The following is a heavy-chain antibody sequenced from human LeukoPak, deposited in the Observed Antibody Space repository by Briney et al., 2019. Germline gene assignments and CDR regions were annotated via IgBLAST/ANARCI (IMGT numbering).Heavy chain of an antibody. CDR2: ISGSGDNT. CDR1: GFTFSSYA. Sequence: GGSLRLSCAASGFTFSSYATSWVRQAPGKGLEWVAGISGSGDNTYYADSVKGRFTISRDNSKNTLYVQVNSLGTEDTAAYYCAKGSYYDSSGSFYFDYWGQGTLVTVSS. V-gene: IGHV3-23*01. CDR3: AKGSYYDSSGSFYFDY. D-gene: IGHD3-22*01. J-gene: IGHJ4*02.